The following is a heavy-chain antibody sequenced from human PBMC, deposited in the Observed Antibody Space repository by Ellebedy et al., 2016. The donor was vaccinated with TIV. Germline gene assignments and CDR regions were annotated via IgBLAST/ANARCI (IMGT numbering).Heavy chain of an antibody. J-gene: IGHJ5*02. CDR1: GYSFTTYW. Sequence: ASVKVSCKGSGYSFTTYWITWVRQMPGKGLEWMGRIDPCDSYTDYSPSFQGHVTIPADKSISTAYLKWSSLKASDTAMYYCARHKEWLGSFDPWGQGALVTVSS. D-gene: IGHD6-19*01. V-gene: IGHV5-10-1*01. CDR3: ARHKEWLGSFDP. CDR2: IDPCDSYT.